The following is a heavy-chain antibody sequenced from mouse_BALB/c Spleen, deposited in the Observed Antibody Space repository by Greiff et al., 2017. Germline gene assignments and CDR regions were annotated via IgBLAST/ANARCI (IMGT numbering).Heavy chain of an antibody. D-gene: IGHD2-4*01. CDR2: INPYNDGT. Sequence: VQLKESGPELVKPGASVKMSCKASGYTFTSYVMHWVKQKPGQGLEWIGYINPYNDGTKYNEKFKGKATLTSDKSSSTAYMELSSLTSEDSAVYYCARSAITTRGDWFAYWGQGTLVTVSA. CDR1: GYTFTSYV. CDR3: ARSAITTRGDWFAY. J-gene: IGHJ3*01. V-gene: IGHV1-14*01.